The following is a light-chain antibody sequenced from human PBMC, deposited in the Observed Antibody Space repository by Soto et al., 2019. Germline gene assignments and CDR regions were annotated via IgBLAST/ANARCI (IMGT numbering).Light chain of an antibody. V-gene: IGKV3-20*01. CDR1: QSISNSY. CDR2: GIS. J-gene: IGKJ2*01. Sequence: EIVLTQSPGTLSLSPGERATLSCRAIQSISNSYLAWYQQKPCQAPRLVIHGISTRATGVPDRFSGGGSGTYFSLTISRLEPEDFAVYYCQQYDSSPYTFGQGTKLEIK. CDR3: QQYDSSPYT.